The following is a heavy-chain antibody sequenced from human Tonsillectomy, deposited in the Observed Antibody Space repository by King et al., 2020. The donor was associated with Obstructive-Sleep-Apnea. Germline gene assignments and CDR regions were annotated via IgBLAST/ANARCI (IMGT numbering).Heavy chain of an antibody. V-gene: IGHV3-30-3*01. Sequence: VQLVESGGGVVQPGRSLRLSCAASGFTFRNYAMHWVRQAPGKGLEWVAVILYDGSNKYYADSVKGRFTISRDNSKNTLYLQMDSLTAEDTAVYYCARRGGGSSWYYFDYWGQGTLVTVSS. CDR2: ILYDGSNK. J-gene: IGHJ4*02. D-gene: IGHD6-13*01. CDR1: GFTFRNYA. CDR3: ARRGGGSSWYYFDY.